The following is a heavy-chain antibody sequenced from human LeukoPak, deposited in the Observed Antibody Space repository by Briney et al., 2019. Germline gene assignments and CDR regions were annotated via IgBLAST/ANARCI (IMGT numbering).Heavy chain of an antibody. D-gene: IGHD4-17*01. CDR1: GYTFTDYY. Sequence: ASVKVSCKASGYTFTDYYLHWVRQAPGQGLEWMGWINPNSGGTKYAQKFQGRVTMTRDTSITTAYMELSRLRSDDTAVYYCAREGVDYGDYYFQHWGQGTLVTVSS. J-gene: IGHJ1*01. CDR3: AREGVDYGDYYFQH. V-gene: IGHV1-2*02. CDR2: INPNSGGT.